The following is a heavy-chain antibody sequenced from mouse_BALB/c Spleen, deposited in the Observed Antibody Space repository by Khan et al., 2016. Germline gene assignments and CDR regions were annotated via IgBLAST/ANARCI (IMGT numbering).Heavy chain of an antibody. V-gene: IGHV14-4*02. CDR1: GFNIKDYY. CDR3: ITIYHGNYYSLDY. D-gene: IGHD2-1*01. Sequence: EVQLQESGAEVVRSGASVKLSCTASGFNIKDYYMHWVKQRPEQGLEWIGWIDPENGDTENAPKFRGKATVTADTSSNTAYLQLSSLTSEDTTVYYCITIYHGNYYSLDYWGQGTSVTVSS. J-gene: IGHJ4*01. CDR2: IDPENGDT.